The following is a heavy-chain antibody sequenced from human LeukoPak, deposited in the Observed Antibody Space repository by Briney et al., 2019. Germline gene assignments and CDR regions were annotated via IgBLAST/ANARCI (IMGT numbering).Heavy chain of an antibody. CDR2: IYDDGRT. Sequence: GGSLRLSCAASVFTVSSNYMSWVRQAPGMGLEWVSVIYDDGRTYYADSNKGRFTISRDNSRNIIYIQMNSLRAEDTAVYYCARSFGASNWFDAWGQGTLVTVSS. J-gene: IGHJ5*02. D-gene: IGHD3-10*01. V-gene: IGHV3-53*01. CDR1: VFTVSSNY. CDR3: ARSFGASNWFDA.